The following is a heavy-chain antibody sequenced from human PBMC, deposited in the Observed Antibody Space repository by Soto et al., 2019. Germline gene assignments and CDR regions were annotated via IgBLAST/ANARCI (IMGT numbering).Heavy chain of an antibody. CDR1: GFTFSSYG. CDR3: AKDGSGYDYYYYGMDV. J-gene: IGHJ6*02. D-gene: IGHD5-12*01. V-gene: IGHV3-30*18. CDR2: ISYDGSNK. Sequence: PGGSLRLSCAASGFTFSSYGMHWVRQAPGKGLEWVAVISYDGSNKYYADSVKGRFTISRDNSKNTLYLQMNSLRAEDTAVYYCAKDGSGYDYYYYGMDVWGQGTTATVSS.